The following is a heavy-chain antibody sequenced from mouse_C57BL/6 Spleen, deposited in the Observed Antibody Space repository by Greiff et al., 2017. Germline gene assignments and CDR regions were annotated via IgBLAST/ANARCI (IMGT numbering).Heavy chain of an antibody. J-gene: IGHJ3*01. CDR2: INPSTGGT. Sequence: VHVKQSGPELVKPGASVKISCKASGYSFTGYYMNWVKQSPEKSLEWIGEINPSTGGTTYNQKFKAKATLTVDKSSSTAYMQLKDLTSEDYAVYYCESNTPWFAYWGQGTLVTVST. CDR3: ESNTPWFAY. V-gene: IGHV1-42*01. CDR1: GYSFTGYY.